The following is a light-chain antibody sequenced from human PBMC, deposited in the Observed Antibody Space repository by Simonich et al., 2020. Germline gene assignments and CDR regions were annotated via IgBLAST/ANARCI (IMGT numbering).Light chain of an antibody. CDR1: RGSIASNY. CDR3: QSYDRSNRV. V-gene: IGLV6-57*01. J-gene: IGLJ2*01. Sequence: FMLTQPHSVSESPGKTVTFSCTRRRGSIASNYVQWYQQRPGSSPTTVNDEVNQKPSWVPIRFSGSNDSSSNSASRTISRLKTEDEADYYWQSYDRSNRVFGGGTKLTVL. CDR2: EVN.